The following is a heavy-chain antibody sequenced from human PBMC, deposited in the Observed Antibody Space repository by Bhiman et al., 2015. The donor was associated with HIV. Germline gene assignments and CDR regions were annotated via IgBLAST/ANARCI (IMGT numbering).Heavy chain of an antibody. CDR2: ISSTSAYI. J-gene: IGHJ4*02. Sequence: EGQLVESGGGLVQPGGSLRLSCAASGFTFSTYNMNWVRQAPGKGLEWVSLISSTSAYIFWADSVKGRFAISRDNAKNSLYLQMNSLRAEDTGVYYCARALSGSYHTSYFDYWGQGNLVTVSS. CDR1: GFTFSTYN. V-gene: IGHV3-21*01. D-gene: IGHD1-26*01. CDR3: ARALSGSYHTSYFDY.